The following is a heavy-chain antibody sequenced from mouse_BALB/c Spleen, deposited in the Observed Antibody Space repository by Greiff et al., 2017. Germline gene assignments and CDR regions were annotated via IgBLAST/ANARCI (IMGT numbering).Heavy chain of an antibody. CDR3: ATFIARGFAY. CDR1: GFNIKDTY. Sequence: EVKLLESGAELVKPGASVKLSCTASGFNIKDTYMHWVKQRPEQGLEWIGRIDPANGNTKYDPKFQGKATITADTSSNTAYLQLSSLTSEDTAVYYCATFIARGFAYWGQGTMVTVSA. J-gene: IGHJ3*01. CDR2: IDPANGNT. V-gene: IGHV14-3*02. D-gene: IGHD1-2*01.